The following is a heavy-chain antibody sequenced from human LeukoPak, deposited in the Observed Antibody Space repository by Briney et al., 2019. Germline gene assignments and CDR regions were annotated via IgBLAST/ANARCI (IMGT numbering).Heavy chain of an antibody. J-gene: IGHJ6*03. V-gene: IGHV3-23*01. CDR1: GFTFSTFA. CDR2: IFPSGGEI. Sequence: GGSLRLSCAASGFTFSTFAMIWVRQPPGKGLEWVSSIFPSGGEIHYADSVRGRFTISRDNSKSTLSLQMNSLRAEDTAVYYCAISKGTVDTAMVNYYYYMDVWGKGTTVTVSS. D-gene: IGHD5-18*01. CDR3: AISKGTVDTAMVNYYYYMDV.